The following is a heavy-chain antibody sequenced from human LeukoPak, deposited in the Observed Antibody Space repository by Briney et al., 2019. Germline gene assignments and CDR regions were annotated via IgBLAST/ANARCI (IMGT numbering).Heavy chain of an antibody. Sequence: SETLSLTCTVSGGSISSSSYYWGWIRQPPGKGLEWIGSIYCSGSTYYNPSLKSRVTISVDTSKDQFSLKLSSVTAADTAVYYCARDSRRRERYCSGGSCYDYYYYYMDVWGKGTTVTVSS. V-gene: IGHV4-39*07. CDR1: GGSISSSSYY. CDR3: ARDSRRRERYCSGGSCYDYYYYYMDV. CDR2: IYCSGST. D-gene: IGHD2-15*01. J-gene: IGHJ6*03.